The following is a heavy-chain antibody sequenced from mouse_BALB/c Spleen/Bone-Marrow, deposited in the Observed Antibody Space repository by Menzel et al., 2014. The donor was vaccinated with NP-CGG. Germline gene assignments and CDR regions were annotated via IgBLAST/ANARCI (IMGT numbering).Heavy chain of an antibody. J-gene: IGHJ4*01. CDR1: GYTFTSYW. D-gene: IGHD2-1*01. CDR3: TRAGNYGNYDAMDY. V-gene: IGHV1-69*02. CDR2: IYPSDSYT. Sequence: QVQLQQPGAELVRPGASVKLSCKASGYTFTSYWIHWVKQRPGQGLEWIGNIYPSDSYTNYNQKFKDKATLTVDKSSSTAYMQLSSPTSEDSAVYFCTRAGNYGNYDAMDYWGQGTSVTVSS.